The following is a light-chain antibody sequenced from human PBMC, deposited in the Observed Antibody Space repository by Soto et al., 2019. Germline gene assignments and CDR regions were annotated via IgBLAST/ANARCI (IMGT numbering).Light chain of an antibody. Sequence: EIVLTQSPATLSLSPGERATLSCRASQSVSSYLAWYQQKPGQAPRLLIYDASNKATGMPARFSGGGSGTDFTLTMSSLEREDFAVYYCQQRFNWPRFTFGQGTKLEIK. CDR2: DAS. CDR1: QSVSSY. CDR3: QQRFNWPRFT. V-gene: IGKV3-11*01. J-gene: IGKJ2*01.